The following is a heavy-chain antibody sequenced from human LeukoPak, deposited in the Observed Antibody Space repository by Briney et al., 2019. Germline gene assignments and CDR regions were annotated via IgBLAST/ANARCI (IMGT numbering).Heavy chain of an antibody. CDR3: AKDCRLGEDYYYYYMDV. D-gene: IGHD3-16*01. CDR1: GFTFSTYA. J-gene: IGHJ6*03. CDR2: ISGSAGST. V-gene: IGHV3-23*01. Sequence: GGSLRLSCAASGFTFSTYAMTWVRQAPGKGLEWVSSISGSAGSTYYADSVKGRLTISRDNSKNTLYLQMNSLRAEDTAVYYCAKDCRLGEDYYYYYMDVWGKGTTVTVSS.